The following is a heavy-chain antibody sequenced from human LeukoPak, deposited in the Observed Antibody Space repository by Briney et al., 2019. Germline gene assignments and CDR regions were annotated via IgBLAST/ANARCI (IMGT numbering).Heavy chain of an antibody. D-gene: IGHD6-19*01. V-gene: IGHV3-30*04. CDR2: ISYDGSNK. CDR3: ARERAEWLVGFDY. J-gene: IGHJ4*02. CDR1: GFTFSSYA. Sequence: GGSLRLSCAASGFTFSSYAMHWLRQAPGKGLEWVAVISYDGSNKYYADSVKVRFTISRDNSKNTLYLQMNSMRAEDTAVYYCARERAEWLVGFDYWGQGTLVTVSS.